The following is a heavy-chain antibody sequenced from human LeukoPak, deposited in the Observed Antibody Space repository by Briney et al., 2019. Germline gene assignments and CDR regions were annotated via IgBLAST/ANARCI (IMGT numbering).Heavy chain of an antibody. J-gene: IGHJ4*02. D-gene: IGHD2-2*01. CDR2: ISSSSSYI. Sequence: PGGSLRLSCAASGCTFSSYSMNWVRQAPGKGLEWVSSISSSSSYIYYADSVKGRFTISRGNAKNSLYLQMNSLRAEDTAVYYCARDSLVVPAAVGNFDYWGQGTLVTVSS. CDR3: ARDSLVVPAAVGNFDY. CDR1: GCTFSSYS. V-gene: IGHV3-21*01.